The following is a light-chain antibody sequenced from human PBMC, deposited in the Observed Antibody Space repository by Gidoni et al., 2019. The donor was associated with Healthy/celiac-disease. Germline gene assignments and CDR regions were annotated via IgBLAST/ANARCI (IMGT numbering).Light chain of an antibody. CDR2: DAS. CDR1: QSVSSY. J-gene: IGKJ5*01. Sequence: EIVLTQSPATQSLSPGERATLSCRASQSVSSYLAWYQQKPGQAPRLLIYDASNRATGIPAGFSGSGSGTDFTLTISSLEPEDFAVYYCQQRSNWPSITFGQGTRLEIK. CDR3: QQRSNWPSIT. V-gene: IGKV3-11*01.